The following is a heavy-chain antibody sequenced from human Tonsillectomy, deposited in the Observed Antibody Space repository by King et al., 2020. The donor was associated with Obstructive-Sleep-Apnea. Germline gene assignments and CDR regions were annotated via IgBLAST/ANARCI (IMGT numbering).Heavy chain of an antibody. J-gene: IGHJ4*02. Sequence: VQLQESGPGLVKPSETLSLTCTVSGGSISSYYWSWIRQPPGKGLEWIGYIYYSGSTNYNPSLTSRVTISVDTSKNQFSLKLSSVTAADTAVYYCARRGYSGYDTSYYFDYWGQGTLVTVSS. CDR2: IYYSGST. V-gene: IGHV4-59*08. CDR3: ARRGYSGYDTSYYFDY. D-gene: IGHD5-12*01. CDR1: GGSISSYY.